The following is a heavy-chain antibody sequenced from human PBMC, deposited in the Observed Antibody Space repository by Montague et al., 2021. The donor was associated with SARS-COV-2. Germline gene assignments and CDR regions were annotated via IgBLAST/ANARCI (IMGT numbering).Heavy chain of an antibody. V-gene: IGHV3-30*04. CDR1: GFIFSNFA. CDR2: ISYDGSNK. Sequence: SLRLSCAASGFIFSNFAFHWVRQAPGKGLEWVAIISYDGSNKYYADSVKGRFTISRDNSKNTLYLQMNSLRAEDTAVYYCARDNGPIWFGESSLDYWGQGTLVTVSS. CDR3: ARDNGPIWFGESSLDY. D-gene: IGHD3-10*01. J-gene: IGHJ4*02.